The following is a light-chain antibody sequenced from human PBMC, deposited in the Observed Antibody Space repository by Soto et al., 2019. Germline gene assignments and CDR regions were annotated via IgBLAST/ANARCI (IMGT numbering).Light chain of an antibody. Sequence: AIRMTQSPSSFSASTGDRVTITCRASQGISSYLAWYQQKPGKAPKLLIYAASTLQSGVPSRFSGSRYGTDFTLTSSCLQPEDFATYYCQQSYNTHRTFGQEKKLDIK. CDR2: AAS. J-gene: IGKJ1*01. CDR1: QGISSY. V-gene: IGKV1-8*01. CDR3: QQSYNTHRT.